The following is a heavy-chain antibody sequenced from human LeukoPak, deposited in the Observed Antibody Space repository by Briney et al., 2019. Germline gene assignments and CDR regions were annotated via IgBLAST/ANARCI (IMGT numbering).Heavy chain of an antibody. CDR2: IYYSGST. D-gene: IGHD1-26*01. V-gene: IGHV4-59*01. Sequence: SETLSLTCSVSGDSISYYYWSWIRQPPGKGLEWTGYIYYSGSTNYNPSLKSRVTISVDTSKNQFSLKLSSVTAADTAVYYCARYRNIVGATFRFFDLWGRGTLVTVSS. CDR1: GDSISYYY. J-gene: IGHJ2*01. CDR3: ARYRNIVGATFRFFDL.